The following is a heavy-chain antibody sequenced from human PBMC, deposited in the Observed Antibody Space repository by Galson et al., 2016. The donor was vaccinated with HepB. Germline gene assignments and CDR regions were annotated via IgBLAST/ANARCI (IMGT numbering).Heavy chain of an antibody. CDR3: AKSRNDYNSASGYDY. D-gene: IGHD1-1*01. J-gene: IGHJ4*02. Sequence: SLTCAVSGYSISSVYYWGWIRQPPGKGLEWIGTIFHTGGTYYNPSLKSRVTISMNMSKNQFSLKLSSVTAADTAVYYCAKSRNDYNSASGYDYWGQGTLVTVSS. CDR1: GYSISSVYY. V-gene: IGHV4-38-2*01. CDR2: IFHTGGT.